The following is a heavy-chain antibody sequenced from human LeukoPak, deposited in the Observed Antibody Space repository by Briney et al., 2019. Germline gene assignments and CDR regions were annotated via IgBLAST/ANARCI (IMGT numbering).Heavy chain of an antibody. CDR2: IKQDGSEK. CDR1: GFTFSSYW. D-gene: IGHD6-6*01. Sequence: PGGSLRLSCAVSGFTFSSYWMSWVRQAPGKGLEWVANIKQDGSEKYYVGSVKGRFTISRDNAKNSLYLQMNSLRADDTAVYYCARVSSGIPARPNFDFWGQGTLVTVSS. V-gene: IGHV3-7*03. CDR3: ARVSSGIPARPNFDF. J-gene: IGHJ4*02.